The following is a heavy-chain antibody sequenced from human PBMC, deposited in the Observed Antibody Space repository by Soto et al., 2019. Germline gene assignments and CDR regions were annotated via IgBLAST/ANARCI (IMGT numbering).Heavy chain of an antibody. CDR3: GRVNNSPYYYDSSGYYPLDY. CDR1: GYTFTSYG. D-gene: IGHD3-22*01. Sequence: ASVKVSCKASGYTFTSYGISWVRQAPGQGLEWMGWISAYNGNTNYAQKLQGRVTMTTDTSTSTAYMELRSLRSDDTAVDYVGRVNNSPYYYDSSGYYPLDYWGRGTLVTVSS. J-gene: IGHJ4*02. CDR2: ISAYNGNT. V-gene: IGHV1-18*01.